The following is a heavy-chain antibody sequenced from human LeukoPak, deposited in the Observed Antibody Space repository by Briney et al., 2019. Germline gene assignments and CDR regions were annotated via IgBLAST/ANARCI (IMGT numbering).Heavy chain of an antibody. D-gene: IGHD3-10*01. V-gene: IGHV3-15*01. CDR1: GFTFSNGW. Sequence: GGSLRLSCAASGFTFSNGWMSWGRKAPGQGLEWVGRRKSKSDGGTTDYAAPVKGRFTISNDYSKNTLYLQMNSLKIEDTAVYYCTTAMYYGSGSYYGINWFDPWGQGTLVTVSS. J-gene: IGHJ5*02. CDR3: TTAMYYGSGSYYGINWFDP. CDR2: RKSKSDGGTT.